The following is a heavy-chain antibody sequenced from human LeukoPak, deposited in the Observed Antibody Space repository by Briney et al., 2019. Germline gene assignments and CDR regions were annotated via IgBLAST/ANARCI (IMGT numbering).Heavy chain of an antibody. V-gene: IGHV1-46*01. J-gene: IGHJ4*02. CDR1: GYAFTSYY. Sequence: GASGKVSCKASGYAFTSYYIHWVRQAPGQGLEWMGITNPSGGSTSYAQEFQGRVSMTRDMATSTDYLDLSSLRSEDTDVYYYSRDSYYSSSSLGFDYWGQGTLVTVSS. CDR3: SRDSYYSSSSLGFDY. D-gene: IGHD6-6*01. CDR2: TNPSGGST.